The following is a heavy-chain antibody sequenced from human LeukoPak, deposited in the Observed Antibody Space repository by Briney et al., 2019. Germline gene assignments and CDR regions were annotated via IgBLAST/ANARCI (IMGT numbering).Heavy chain of an antibody. CDR2: IKSDGSKT. Sequence: GGSLRLSCAASGFTFSSHWIHWVRQAPGMGLVWVSGIKSDGSKTPYADSVEGRFTISRDNAKNTLYLQMNSLRAEDTAVYFCAREGAAAGTDLGAFDIWGQGTMVTVSS. J-gene: IGHJ3*02. CDR1: GFTFSSHW. V-gene: IGHV3-74*01. D-gene: IGHD6-13*01. CDR3: AREGAAAGTDLGAFDI.